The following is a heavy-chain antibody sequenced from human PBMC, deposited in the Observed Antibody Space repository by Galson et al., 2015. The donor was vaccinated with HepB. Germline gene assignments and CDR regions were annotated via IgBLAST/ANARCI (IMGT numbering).Heavy chain of an antibody. V-gene: IGHV3-33*01. CDR1: GFAFTSYA. CDR3: ARALGNPRYMETWYFDL. D-gene: IGHD1-1*01. CDR2: IWNDGVAK. J-gene: IGHJ2*01. Sequence: SLRLSCAASGFAFTSYALHWVRQAPGKGLEWVALIWNDGVAKYYVDSVKGRFTISRDNSKNTLYLEMNSLRPEDTALYYCARALGNPRYMETWYFDLWGRGTLVTVSS.